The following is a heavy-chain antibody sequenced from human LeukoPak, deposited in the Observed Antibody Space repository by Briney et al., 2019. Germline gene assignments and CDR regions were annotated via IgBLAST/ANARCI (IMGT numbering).Heavy chain of an antibody. CDR1: GYTFTGYY. D-gene: IGHD6-19*01. CDR2: IIPNSGGT. Sequence: ASVKVSCKASGYTFTGYYMHWVRQAPGQGLEWMGWIIPNSGGTNYAQKFQGWVTMTRDTSISTAYMELSRLRSDDTAVYYCATLPPGIAVAGTQYYFDYWGQGTLVTVSS. J-gene: IGHJ4*02. V-gene: IGHV1-2*04. CDR3: ATLPPGIAVAGTQYYFDY.